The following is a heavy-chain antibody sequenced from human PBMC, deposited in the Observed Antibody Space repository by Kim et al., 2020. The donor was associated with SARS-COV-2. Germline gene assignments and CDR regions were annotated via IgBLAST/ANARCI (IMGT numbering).Heavy chain of an antibody. CDR3: AGASGKFNNGPWFDP. J-gene: IGHJ5*02. Sequence: SETLSLTCTVSGDSIIRGSDYWSWIRQPAGKGLEWIGRIYTSGSTNYNPSLSSRITVSLDASKNQFFLKVNSVTAADTGVYYCAGASGKFNNGPWFDPWGQGTPVIVSS. V-gene: IGHV4-61*02. CDR2: IYTSGST. CDR1: GDSIIRGSDY. D-gene: IGHD3-10*01.